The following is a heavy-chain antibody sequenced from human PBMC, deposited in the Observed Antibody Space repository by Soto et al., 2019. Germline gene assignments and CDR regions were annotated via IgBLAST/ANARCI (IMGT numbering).Heavy chain of an antibody. Sequence: QVQLVQSGAEVKKPGSSVNVSCKTSGGTFGNSAVTWVRQAPGQGLEWLGGIVPMFGTANYAQKFQGRVTITADESTITAYMELSSLNTDDPAVYYCARDGDPQSAFWSGPLGGGRFDPWGQGTLVTVSS. D-gene: IGHD3-3*01. CDR1: GGTFGNSA. V-gene: IGHV1-69*12. CDR3: ARDGDPQSAFWSGPLGGGRFDP. CDR2: IVPMFGTA. J-gene: IGHJ5*02.